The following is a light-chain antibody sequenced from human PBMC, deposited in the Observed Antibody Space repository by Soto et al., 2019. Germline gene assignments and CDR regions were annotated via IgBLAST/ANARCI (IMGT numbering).Light chain of an antibody. CDR3: QQYGNSPT. CDR2: DAS. Sequence: EIVLTQSPGTLSLSPGERATLSCRSSQSVSSSYLAWYQQKPGQAPRLLIYDASNRATGIQDRFSGSGSGTDFTLTISGLEPEDFAVYYCQQYGNSPTFGQGTKVEIQ. J-gene: IGKJ1*01. V-gene: IGKV3-20*01. CDR1: QSVSSSY.